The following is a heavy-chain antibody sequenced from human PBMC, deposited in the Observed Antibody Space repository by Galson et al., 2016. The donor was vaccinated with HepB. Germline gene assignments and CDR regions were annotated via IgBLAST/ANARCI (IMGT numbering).Heavy chain of an antibody. CDR1: GYTFSGYL. CDR2: INPGDGNT. J-gene: IGHJ4*02. D-gene: IGHD2/OR15-2a*01. V-gene: IGHV1-3*01. Sequence: SVKVSCKASGYTFSGYLIHWVRQAPGHRPEWMGWINPGDGNTRYSQTLQDRLTITRDTSAVTVYMELSSLRSEDTAVCYCVRLGLGTLRYWGQGTLVTVSS. CDR3: VRLGLGTLRY.